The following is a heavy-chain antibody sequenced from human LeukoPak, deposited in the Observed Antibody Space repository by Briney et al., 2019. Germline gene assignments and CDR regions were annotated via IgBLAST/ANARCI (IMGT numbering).Heavy chain of an antibody. CDR2: ISAYNGNT. Sequence: ASVKVSCKASGYTFISYGISWVRQAPGQGLEWMGWISAYNGNTNYAQKLQGRVTMTTDTSTSTAYMELRSLRSDDTAVHYCARDQVGYSSSWYENWFDPWGQGTLVTVSS. V-gene: IGHV1-18*01. CDR3: ARDQVGYSSSWYENWFDP. D-gene: IGHD6-13*01. J-gene: IGHJ5*02. CDR1: GYTFISYG.